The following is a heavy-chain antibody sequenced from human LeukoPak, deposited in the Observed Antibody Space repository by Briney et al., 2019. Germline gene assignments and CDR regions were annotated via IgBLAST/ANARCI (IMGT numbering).Heavy chain of an antibody. CDR3: ARRSLKYYYGSGSFHFDY. J-gene: IGHJ4*02. CDR2: IYDSEST. V-gene: IGHV4-59*12. D-gene: IGHD3-10*01. CDR1: GGSIRGSY. Sequence: SETLSLTCTVSGGSIRGSYWTWIRQPPGKGLEWIGYIYDSESTDYNPSLKSRVTISIDTSKTQISLKLSSVTAADTAVYYCARRSLKYYYGSGSFHFDYWGQGTLVTVSS.